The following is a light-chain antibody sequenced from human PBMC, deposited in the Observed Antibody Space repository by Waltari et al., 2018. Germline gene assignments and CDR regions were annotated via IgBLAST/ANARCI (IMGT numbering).Light chain of an antibody. V-gene: IGKV3-11*01. Sequence: EIVFTQSHALLSLSPGGRATHSCSASQSVNWYLAWYQQRPGQAPTLLIFDTSNRATVIPARFSGSGCETDFTLTISSLAPDDSAVYYCQQRRNWPLTFGGGTKVEIK. J-gene: IGKJ4*01. CDR1: QSVNWY. CDR2: DTS. CDR3: QQRRNWPLT.